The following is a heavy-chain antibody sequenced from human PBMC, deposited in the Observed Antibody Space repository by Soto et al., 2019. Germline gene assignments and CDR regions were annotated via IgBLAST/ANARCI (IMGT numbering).Heavy chain of an antibody. CDR2: IYYSGST. D-gene: IGHD2-15*01. CDR3: ARHTPAISISDH. Sequence: QLQLQESGPGLVKPSETLSLTCTVSGGSISSSSYYWGWIRQPPGKGLEWIGSIYYSGSTYYNPSLNRLLPIPVDTSTNLFSLKLSSVTAADTEVYYCARHTPAISISDHWGQGTLVTVSS. J-gene: IGHJ4*02. CDR1: GGSISSSSYY. V-gene: IGHV4-39*01.